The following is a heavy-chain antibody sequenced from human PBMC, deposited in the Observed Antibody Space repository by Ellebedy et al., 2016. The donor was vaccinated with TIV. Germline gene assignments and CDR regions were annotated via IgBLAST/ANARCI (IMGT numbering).Heavy chain of an antibody. CDR2: TYSSGNT. CDR1: TDSMTIYY. D-gene: IGHD3-9*01. J-gene: IGHJ6*02. CDR3: ARGPLRYFDWVYYYHGMDV. V-gene: IGHV4-59*08. Sequence: MPSETLSLTCTVSTDSMTIYYWSWIRQPPGRGLEWNGYTYSSGNTTYNPSLKSRVTMSVDTSKNQFSLKLSSVTAADTAVYYCARGPLRYFDWVYYYHGMDVWGQGTTVTVSS.